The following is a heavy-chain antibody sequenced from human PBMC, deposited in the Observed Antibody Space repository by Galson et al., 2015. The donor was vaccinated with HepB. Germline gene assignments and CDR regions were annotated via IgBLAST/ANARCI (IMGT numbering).Heavy chain of an antibody. CDR2: IDWDDDK. J-gene: IGHJ3*02. V-gene: IGHV2-70*01. CDR3: ARIRGRMWDAFDI. Sequence: PALVKPTQTLTLTCTFSGFSPPKSGMCVSWLRQPPGKALEWLALIDWDDDKYYSTSLKTRLTISTDTSKNQVVLTMTNMDPVDTATYYCARIRGRMWDAFDIWGQGTMVTVSS. CDR1: GFSPPKSGMC. D-gene: IGHD2-15*01.